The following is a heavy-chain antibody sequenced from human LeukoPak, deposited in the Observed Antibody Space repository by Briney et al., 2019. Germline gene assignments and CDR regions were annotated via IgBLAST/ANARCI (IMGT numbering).Heavy chain of an antibody. D-gene: IGHD3-22*01. Sequence: GGSLRLSCAAPGFTFSSYWMHWVRQAPGKGLVWVSRINSDGSTTTYADSVKGRFTISRDNAKDTLYLQMTSLRAEDTAVYYCARATYYYDSSGYRAIYYFDYWGQGTLVTVSS. CDR1: GFTFSSYW. CDR3: ARATYYYDSSGYRAIYYFDY. V-gene: IGHV3-74*01. J-gene: IGHJ4*02. CDR2: INSDGSTT.